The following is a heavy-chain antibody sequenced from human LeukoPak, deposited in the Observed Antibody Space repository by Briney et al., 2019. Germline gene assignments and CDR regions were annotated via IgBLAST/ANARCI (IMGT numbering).Heavy chain of an antibody. CDR3: ARYAIEWHSVDP. V-gene: IGHV5-10-1*01. D-gene: IGHD3-3*01. Sequence: GESLKISCKGPGYSFTSYWISWVRQMPGKGLEWMGRIDPSDSYTNYSPSFQGHVTISADKSISTAYLQWSSLKASDTAMYYCARYAIEWHSVDPWGQGTLVTVSS. CDR1: GYSFTSYW. CDR2: IDPSDSYT. J-gene: IGHJ5*02.